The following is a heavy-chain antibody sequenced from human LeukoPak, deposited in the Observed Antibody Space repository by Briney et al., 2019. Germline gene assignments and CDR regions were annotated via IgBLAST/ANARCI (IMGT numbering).Heavy chain of an antibody. D-gene: IGHD1-26*01. V-gene: IGHV3-33*06. CDR1: GFSFSNYV. Sequence: PGGSLRLSCAASGFSFSNYVMNWVRQAPGKGLEWVAVIWDDRITKFYADSVKGRFTISRDNSKNTLYLQVNSLRAEDTAVYYCAKGGKWDVTPFDYWGQGTLVTVSS. CDR3: AKGGKWDVTPFDY. CDR2: IWDDRITK. J-gene: IGHJ4*02.